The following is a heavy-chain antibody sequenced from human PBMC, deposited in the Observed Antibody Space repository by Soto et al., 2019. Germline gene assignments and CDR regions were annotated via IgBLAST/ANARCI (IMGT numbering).Heavy chain of an antibody. J-gene: IGHJ4*02. D-gene: IGHD1-26*01. CDR2: INPSGNI. CDR1: GFSFSDYF. V-gene: IGHV1-46*01. CDR3: ARFVRHQLPTIDF. Sequence: ASVKVSCKASGFSFSDYFMHWVRQAPGQGLEWMGIINPSGNIGYAENFQGRVTMTRDTSTSTAYMDLIGLRSDDTAVYYCARFVRHQLPTIDFWGQGTLVTVSS.